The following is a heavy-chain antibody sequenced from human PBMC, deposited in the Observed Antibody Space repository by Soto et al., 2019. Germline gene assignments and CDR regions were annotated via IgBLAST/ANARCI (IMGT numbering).Heavy chain of an antibody. CDR3: ARYDYGDVDY. CDR1: GFTISDHY. V-gene: IGHV3-72*01. CDR2: TRNKAKSYTT. J-gene: IGHJ4*02. D-gene: IGHD4-17*01. Sequence: EVQLVESGGGLLQPGGSLRLSCAASGFTISDHYMDWVRQAPGKGLEWVGRTRNKAKSYTTDYAASVKGRFTISRDDSKNSLYLQMNSLKSEDPAVYYCARYDYGDVDYWGQGTLVTVSS.